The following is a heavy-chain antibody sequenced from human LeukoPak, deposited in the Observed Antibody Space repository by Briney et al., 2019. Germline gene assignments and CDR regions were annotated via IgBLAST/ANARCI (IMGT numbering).Heavy chain of an antibody. CDR2: INPNSGGT. Sequence: GATVKISCKFSGDTFSDNHLHWVRQAPGQGLEWMGWINPNSGGTNYAQKFQGRVTMTRDTSISTAYMELSRLRSDDTAVYYCAISSGSTSYGMDVWGQGTTVTVSS. CDR3: AISSGSTSYGMDV. V-gene: IGHV1-2*02. J-gene: IGHJ6*02. D-gene: IGHD3-10*01. CDR1: GDTFSDNH.